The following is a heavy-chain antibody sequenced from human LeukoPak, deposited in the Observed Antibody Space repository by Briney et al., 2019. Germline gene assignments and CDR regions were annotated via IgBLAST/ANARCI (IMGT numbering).Heavy chain of an antibody. CDR2: IYYSGST. J-gene: IGHJ5*02. CDR1: GGSISSYY. D-gene: IGHD1-1*01. V-gene: IGHV4-59*01. CDR3: ARDPRGGTSRDNWFDP. Sequence: PSETLSLTCTVSGGSISSYYWSWIRQPPGKGLEWIGYIYYSGSTNYNPSLKSRVTISVDTSKNQFSLKLNSVTAADTAVYYCARDPRGGTSRDNWFDPWGPGTLVTVSS.